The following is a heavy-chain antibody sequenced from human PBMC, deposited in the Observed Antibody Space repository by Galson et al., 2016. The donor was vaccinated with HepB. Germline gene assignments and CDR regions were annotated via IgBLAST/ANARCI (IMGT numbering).Heavy chain of an antibody. Sequence: SLRLSCAASGFTFSSYSMNWVRQAPGKGLEWVSSISSGSYYIHYAASVKGRFTISRDNAKNSLYLQMNSLRAEDTAVYYCARVSGGPRYYYYGMDVWGQGTTVTVS. CDR3: ARVSGGPRYYYYGMDV. V-gene: IGHV3-21*01. J-gene: IGHJ6*02. CDR1: GFTFSSYS. D-gene: IGHD2-15*01. CDR2: ISSGSYYI.